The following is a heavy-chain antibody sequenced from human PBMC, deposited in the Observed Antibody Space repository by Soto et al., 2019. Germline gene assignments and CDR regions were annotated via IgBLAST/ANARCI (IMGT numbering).Heavy chain of an antibody. CDR3: ARIHRGGSYYYYGMDV. V-gene: IGHV2-26*01. D-gene: IGHD3-16*01. CDR2: IFSNDEK. Sequence: QVTLKESGPVLVKPTETLTLTCTVSGFSLSNARMGVSWIRQPPGKALEWLAHIFSNDEKSYSTSLKSRLTISKDTSKSQVVLTMTNMDPVDTATYYCARIHRGGSYYYYGMDVWGQGTTVTVSS. J-gene: IGHJ6*02. CDR1: GFSLSNARMG.